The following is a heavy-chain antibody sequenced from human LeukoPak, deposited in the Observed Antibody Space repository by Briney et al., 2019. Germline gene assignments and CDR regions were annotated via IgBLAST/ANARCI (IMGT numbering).Heavy chain of an antibody. CDR3: ARADKEMATTPGY. Sequence: GASVKVSCKASGYTFTDYYMHWVRQSPGQGLEWMGWINPNSGGTNYAQKFQGRVTMTRDTSISTAYMELSRLRSDDTAVYYCARADKEMATTPGYWSQGTLVTVSS. J-gene: IGHJ4*02. D-gene: IGHD5-24*01. CDR1: GYTFTDYY. V-gene: IGHV1-2*02. CDR2: INPNSGGT.